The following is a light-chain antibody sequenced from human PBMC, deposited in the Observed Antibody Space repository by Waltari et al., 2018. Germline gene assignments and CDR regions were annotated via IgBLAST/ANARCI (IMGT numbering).Light chain of an antibody. J-gene: IGKJ1*01. V-gene: IGKV1-33*01. CDR3: QQHHNSPWT. CDR2: RTS. Sequence: SSSLSASVGDRVTITCRASQAINTWLAWYQQKPGKAPRLLIYRTSNLETGVPSRFSGSGSGTDFSLTISSLQPEDIATYHCQQHHNSPWTFGQGTKVEIK. CDR1: QAINTW.